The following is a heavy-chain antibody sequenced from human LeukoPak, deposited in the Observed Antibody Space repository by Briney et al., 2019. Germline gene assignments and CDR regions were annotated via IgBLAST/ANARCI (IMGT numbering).Heavy chain of an antibody. V-gene: IGHV3-23*01. CDR2: FSVSDAST. D-gene: IGHD4-23*01. Sequence: GGSLRLSCAASGFTFSSYAMSWVRQAPGKGLEGVSGFSVSDASTYYADSVKGWLTITRDNSKNPLYLQMNSLRAEDTAVYYCARSMVTIPIPGGYWGQGTLVTVSS. CDR1: GFTFSSYA. J-gene: IGHJ4*02. CDR3: ARSMVTIPIPGGY.